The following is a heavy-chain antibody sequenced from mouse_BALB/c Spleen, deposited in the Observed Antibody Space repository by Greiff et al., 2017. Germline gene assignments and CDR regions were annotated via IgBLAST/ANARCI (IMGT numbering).Heavy chain of an antibody. CDR1: GFSLSRYS. D-gene: IGHD2-4*01. CDR3: ARVGSDYDEGEGY. Sequence: VQRVESGPGLVAPSQSLSITCTVSGFSLSRYSVHWVRQPPGKGLEWLGMIWGGGSTDYNSALKSRLSISKDNSKSQVFLKMNSLQTDDTAMYYCARVGSDYDEGEGYWGQGTSVTVSS. J-gene: IGHJ4*01. CDR2: IWGGGST. V-gene: IGHV2-6-4*01.